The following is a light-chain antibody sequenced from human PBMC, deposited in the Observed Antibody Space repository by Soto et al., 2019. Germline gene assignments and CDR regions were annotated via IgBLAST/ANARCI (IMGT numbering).Light chain of an antibody. V-gene: IGLV2-14*03. CDR1: SSDVGAYNY. Sequence: QSALTQPVSVSGSPGQSITISCTGTSSDVGAYNYVSWYQHHPDKAPKLMLYDVNNRPSGVSNRFSGSKSGNTASLTISGLQAEDEADYYCSSYTTSSTLYVFGTGTKVTVL. J-gene: IGLJ1*01. CDR3: SSYTTSSTLYV. CDR2: DVN.